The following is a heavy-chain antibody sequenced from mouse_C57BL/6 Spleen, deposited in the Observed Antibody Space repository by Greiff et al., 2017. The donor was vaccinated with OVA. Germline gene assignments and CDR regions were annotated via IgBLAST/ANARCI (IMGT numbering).Heavy chain of an antibody. CDR2: FHPYNDDT. CDR1: GYTFTTYP. D-gene: IGHD2-1*01. CDR3: ASGGNPNYAMDY. J-gene: IGHJ4*01. Sequence: QVQLKESGAELVKPGASVKMSCKASGYTFTTYPIEWMKQNHGKSLEWIGNFHPYNDDTKYNEKFKGKATLTVEKSSSTVYLELSRLTSDDSAVYYCASGGNPNYAMDYWGQGTSVTVSS. V-gene: IGHV1-47*01.